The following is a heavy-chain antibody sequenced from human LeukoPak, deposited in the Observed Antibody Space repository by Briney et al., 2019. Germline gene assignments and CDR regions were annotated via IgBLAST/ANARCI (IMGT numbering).Heavy chain of an antibody. J-gene: IGHJ5*02. Sequence: SETLSLTCTVSGDSFSSYHWSWLRQPPGKGLEWIGYISSRGTNCYNPSLKSRLTISVDTSKKQFSLRLSSVTAADTAVYYCARVGRGDHTWGSYSCDLWGQGTLVSVSS. CDR3: ARVGRGDHTWGSYSCDL. CDR1: GDSFSSYH. D-gene: IGHD3-16*01. CDR2: ISSRGTN. V-gene: IGHV4-59*01.